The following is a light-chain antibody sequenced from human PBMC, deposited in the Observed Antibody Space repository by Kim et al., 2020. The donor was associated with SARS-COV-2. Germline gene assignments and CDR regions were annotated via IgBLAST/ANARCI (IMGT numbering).Light chain of an antibody. CDR1: NIGSKS. CDR2: YDS. Sequence: SYELTQPPSVSVAPGKTARITCGGNNIGSKSVHWYQQKLGQAPVLVIYYDSDRPSGIPERFSGSNSGNTATLTISRVEAGDEADYYCQVWDSRGVFGGGTQLTVL. V-gene: IGLV3-21*04. J-gene: IGLJ3*02. CDR3: QVWDSRGV.